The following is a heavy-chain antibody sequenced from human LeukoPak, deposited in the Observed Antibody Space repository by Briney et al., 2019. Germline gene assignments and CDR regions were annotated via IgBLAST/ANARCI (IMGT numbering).Heavy chain of an antibody. Sequence: ASVKVSCKVSGYTLTELSMHWVRQAPGKGLEWMGGFDLEDGETIYAQKFQGRVTMTEDTSTDTAYMELSSLRSEDTAVYYCATALTWELPPNDAFDIWGQGTMVTVSS. J-gene: IGHJ3*02. V-gene: IGHV1-24*01. CDR3: ATALTWELPPNDAFDI. CDR1: GYTLTELS. D-gene: IGHD1-26*01. CDR2: FDLEDGET.